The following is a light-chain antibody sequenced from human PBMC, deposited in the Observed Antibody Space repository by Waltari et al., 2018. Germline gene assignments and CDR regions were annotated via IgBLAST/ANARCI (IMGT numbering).Light chain of an antibody. J-gene: IGKJ4*01. V-gene: IGKV1-39*01. Sequence: DIQMTQSPSSLSASAGDRVTITCRASQRISNYLNWYQQKPGKAPNLLVYAASSLQSGVPSRFSGSGSGTEFTLTINSLQPEDFATYYCQQYFTSPSLTFGGGTKVEI. CDR1: QRISNY. CDR2: AAS. CDR3: QQYFTSPSLT.